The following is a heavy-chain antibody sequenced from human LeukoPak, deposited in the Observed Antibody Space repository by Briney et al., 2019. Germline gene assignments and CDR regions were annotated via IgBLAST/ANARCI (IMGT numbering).Heavy chain of an antibody. D-gene: IGHD3-22*01. CDR2: IYYSGST. CDR1: GGSISSYY. Sequence: SETLSLTCTVSGGSISSYYWSWIRQPPGKGLEWIGYIYYSGSTNYNPSLKSRVTISVDTSKNQFSLKLSSVTAADTAVYYCARGSLFYYDSSGYYYGNYWGQGTLVTVSS. CDR3: ARGSLFYYDSSGYYYGNY. J-gene: IGHJ4*02. V-gene: IGHV4-59*12.